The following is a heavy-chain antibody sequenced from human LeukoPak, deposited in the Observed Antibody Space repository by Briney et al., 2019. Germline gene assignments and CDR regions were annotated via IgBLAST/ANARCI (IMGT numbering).Heavy chain of an antibody. CDR3: AKDPGYNWNYLDY. J-gene: IGHJ4*02. Sequence: GGSLRLSCAASGFTFSKYGMHWVRQAPGKGLEWVAFIRSDGSNKYYAVSVKGRFTISRDNSKNTLYLQMNSLRAEDTAVYYCAKDPGYNWNYLDYWGQGTLVTVSS. D-gene: IGHD1-20*01. CDR1: GFTFSKYG. CDR2: IRSDGSNK. V-gene: IGHV3-30*02.